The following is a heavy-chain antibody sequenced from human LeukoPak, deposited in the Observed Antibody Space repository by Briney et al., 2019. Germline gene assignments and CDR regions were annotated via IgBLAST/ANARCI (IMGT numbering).Heavy chain of an antibody. D-gene: IGHD2-2*01. CDR1: GYTFTSYY. V-gene: IGHV1-2*02. CDR3: ARVPTRRSSTSCLDY. CDR2: INPNSGGT. J-gene: IGHJ4*02. Sequence: ASVKVSCKASGYTFTSYYMHWVRQAPGQGLEWMGWINPNSGGTNYAQKFQGRVTMTRDTSISTAYMELSRLRSDDTAVYYCARVPTRRSSTSCLDYWGQGTLVTVSS.